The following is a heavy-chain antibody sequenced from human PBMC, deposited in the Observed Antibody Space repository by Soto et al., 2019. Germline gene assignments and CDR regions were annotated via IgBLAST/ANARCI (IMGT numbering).Heavy chain of an antibody. V-gene: IGHV4-34*01. CDR1: GGSLSGDY. Sequence: SETLSLTCAVYGGSLSGDYWSWIRQPPGKGLEWIGEIHHSGSTKYNPSLKSRVSISMDTSKDQFSLNLNSVTAADTSVYYCARHGGHFFDYWGQGILVTVSS. CDR3: ARHGGHFFDY. CDR2: IHHSGST. J-gene: IGHJ4*02.